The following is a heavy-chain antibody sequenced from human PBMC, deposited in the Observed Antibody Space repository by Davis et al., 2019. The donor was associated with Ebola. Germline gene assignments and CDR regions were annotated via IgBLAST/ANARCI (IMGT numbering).Heavy chain of an antibody. J-gene: IGHJ4*02. CDR3: ARDIGGAGVY. Sequence: PGGSLRLSCAASGFTFSNYAMHWVRQAPGKGLEWVAVISYDGSYEYYADSVQGRFTISRDNSKNPLYLQMNSLRSEDTAIFYCARDIGGAGVYWGQGALVTVSS. CDR2: ISYDGSYE. D-gene: IGHD3-16*01. CDR1: GFTFSNYA. V-gene: IGHV3-30*04.